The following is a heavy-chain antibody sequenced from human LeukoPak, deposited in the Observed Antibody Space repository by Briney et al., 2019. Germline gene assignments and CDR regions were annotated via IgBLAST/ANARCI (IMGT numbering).Heavy chain of an antibody. CDR3: ARDSSSEAVAGGDFDY. D-gene: IGHD6-19*01. J-gene: IGHJ4*02. Sequence: PGGSLRLSCAASGFTFSSYSMNWVRQAPGKGLEWVSSISSSSSYIYYADSVKGRFTISRDNAKNSLYLQVNSLRAGDTAVYYCARDSSSEAVAGGDFDYWGQGTLVTVSS. V-gene: IGHV3-21*01. CDR2: ISSSSSYI. CDR1: GFTFSSYS.